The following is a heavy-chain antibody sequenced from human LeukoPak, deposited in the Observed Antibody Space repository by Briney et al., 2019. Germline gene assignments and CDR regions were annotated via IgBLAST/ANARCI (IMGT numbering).Heavy chain of an antibody. CDR3: ARDRGLLDSSGWYDY. CDR1: GFTFSTYE. D-gene: IGHD6-19*01. V-gene: IGHV3-48*03. CDR2: ISSSGTSI. Sequence: PGGSLRLSCAASGFTFSTYEMNWVRQAPGKGLAWVSYISSSGTSIYYADSVKGRFTISRDNAKNSLYLQMNSLRAEDTAVYYCARDRGLLDSSGWYDYWGHGTLLTVSS. J-gene: IGHJ5*01.